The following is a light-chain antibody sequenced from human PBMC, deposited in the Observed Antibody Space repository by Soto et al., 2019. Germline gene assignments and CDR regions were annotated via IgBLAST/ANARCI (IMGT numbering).Light chain of an antibody. CDR1: QSISSY. V-gene: IGKV1-39*01. J-gene: IGKJ5*01. CDR3: QQSYNTPRT. Sequence: DIQMPQSPSSLSASVGDRFTITCRASQSISSYLNWYQQKPGKAPKLLIYAASSLQSGVPSRFSGSGSGTDFTLTISSLQPEDFATYYCQQSYNTPRTFGQGTRLEIK. CDR2: AAS.